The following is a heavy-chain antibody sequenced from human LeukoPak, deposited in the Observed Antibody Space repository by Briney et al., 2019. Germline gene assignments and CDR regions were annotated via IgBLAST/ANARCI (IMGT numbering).Heavy chain of an antibody. CDR1: GFTFSSYA. CDR3: AGLGSAVAGWGYFDY. CDR2: ISYDGSNK. V-gene: IGHV3-30*04. J-gene: IGHJ4*02. Sequence: GGSLRLSCAASGFTFSSYAMHWVRQAPGKGLEWVALISYDGSNKYYADSVKGRFTISRDNSKNTLYLQMNSLRAEDTAVYYCAGLGSAVAGWGYFDYWGQGTLVTVSS. D-gene: IGHD6-19*01.